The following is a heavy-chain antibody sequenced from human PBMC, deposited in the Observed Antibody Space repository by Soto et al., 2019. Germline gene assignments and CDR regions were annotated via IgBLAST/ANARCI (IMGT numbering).Heavy chain of an antibody. V-gene: IGHV4-31*03. Sequence: SETLSLTCTVSGGSISSGGYYWSWIRQHPGKGLEWIGYIYYSGSTYYNPSLKSRVTISVDTSKNQFSLKLSSVTAADTAVYYCARAPGYSPIPDYGMDVWGQGTTATVSS. J-gene: IGHJ6*02. CDR1: GGSISSGGYY. D-gene: IGHD5-18*01. CDR3: ARAPGYSPIPDYGMDV. CDR2: IYYSGST.